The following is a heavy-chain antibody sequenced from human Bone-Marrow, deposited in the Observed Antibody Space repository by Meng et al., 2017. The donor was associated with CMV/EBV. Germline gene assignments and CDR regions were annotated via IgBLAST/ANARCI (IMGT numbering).Heavy chain of an antibody. CDR1: GGTFSSYA. J-gene: IGHJ3*02. Sequence: SVKVSCKASGGTFSSYAISWVRQAPGQGLEWMGGIIPIFGTANYAQKFQGRVTITTDESTRTAYMELSSLRSEDTAVYYCARDRESSSWYRGAFDIWGQGTMVTVSS. V-gene: IGHV1-69*05. CDR2: IIPIFGTA. D-gene: IGHD6-13*01. CDR3: ARDRESSSWYRGAFDI.